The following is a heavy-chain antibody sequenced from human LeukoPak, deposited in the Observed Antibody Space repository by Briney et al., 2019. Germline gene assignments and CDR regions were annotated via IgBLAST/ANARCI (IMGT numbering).Heavy chain of an antibody. CDR1: GFTFSSYA. CDR2: ISYDGSNK. CDR3: ARERAAPNVPAYYFDY. J-gene: IGHJ4*02. Sequence: PGRSLRLSCAASGFTFSSYAMHWVRQAPGEGLEWVAVISYDGSNKYYADSVKGRFTISRDNSKNTLYLQMNSLRAEDTAVYYCARERAAPNVPAYYFDYWGQGTLVTVSS. D-gene: IGHD6-6*01. V-gene: IGHV3-30*01.